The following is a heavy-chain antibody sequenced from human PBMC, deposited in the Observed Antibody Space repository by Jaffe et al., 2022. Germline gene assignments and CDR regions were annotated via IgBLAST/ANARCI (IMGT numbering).Heavy chain of an antibody. CDR3: ARGYSGYPTVAFDI. CDR2: IYYSGST. CDR1: GGSISSYY. J-gene: IGHJ3*02. D-gene: IGHD5-12*01. V-gene: IGHV4-59*01. Sequence: QVQLQESGPGLVKPSETLSLTCTVSGGSISSYYWSWIRQPPGKGLEWIGYIYYSGSTNYNPSLKSRVTISVDTSKNQFSLKLSSVTAADTAVYYCARGYSGYPTVAFDIWGQGTMVTVSS.